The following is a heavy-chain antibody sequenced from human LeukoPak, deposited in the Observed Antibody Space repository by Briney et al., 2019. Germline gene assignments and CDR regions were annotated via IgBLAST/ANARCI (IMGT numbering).Heavy chain of an antibody. J-gene: IGHJ3*02. CDR1: GYTFTGYY. CDR3: ARPFRGELRDHHAFDI. D-gene: IGHD1-26*01. V-gene: IGHV1-2*02. Sequence: GASVKVSCKASGYTFTGYYMHWVRQAPGQGLEWMGWINPNSGGTNYAQKFQGRVTMTRDTSISTAYMELSRLRSDDTAVYYCARPFRGELRDHHAFDIWGQGTMVTVSS. CDR2: INPNSGGT.